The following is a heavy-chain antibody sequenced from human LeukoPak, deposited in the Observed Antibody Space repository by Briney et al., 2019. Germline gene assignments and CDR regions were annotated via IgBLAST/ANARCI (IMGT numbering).Heavy chain of an antibody. CDR1: GYTFTSYH. D-gene: IGHD5-24*01. J-gene: IGHJ4*02. V-gene: IGHV1-46*01. Sequence: VASVKVSCEASGYTFTSYHMHWVRQAPGHGLEWMGLINPSGGGTSYAQKFQGRVTMTSDTSTSTVYMELSSLRSEDTAVYYCARARVMATIRPYFDYWGQGTLVIVSS. CDR3: ARARVMATIRPYFDY. CDR2: INPSGGGT.